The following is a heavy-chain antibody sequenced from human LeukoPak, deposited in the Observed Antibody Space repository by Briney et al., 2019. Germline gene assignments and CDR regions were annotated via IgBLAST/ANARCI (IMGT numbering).Heavy chain of an antibody. J-gene: IGHJ3*02. CDR3: HVVNYYDSSGYFLDGSDI. V-gene: IGHV1-18*01. D-gene: IGHD3-22*01. Sequence: RASVKVSCKASGYTFTSYGISWVRQAPGQGLEWMGWISAYNGNTYYAQNLQGRVTMTTDTSTSTAYMELRSLRSDDTAVYYCHVVNYYDSSGYFLDGSDIWGQGTLVTVSS. CDR2: ISAYNGNT. CDR1: GYTFTSYG.